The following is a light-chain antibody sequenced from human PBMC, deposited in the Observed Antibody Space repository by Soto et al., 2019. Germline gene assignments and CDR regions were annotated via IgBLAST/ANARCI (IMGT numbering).Light chain of an antibody. V-gene: IGKV3-11*01. CDR3: QQRARWVT. J-gene: IGKJ5*01. CDR1: QSVSSY. CDR2: DAS. Sequence: EILLTQSPATLSMSPGERSTLSCRASQSVSSYLAWFRQKPGQAPRLLIYDASNRATGIPARFSGSGSETDFTLTISSLEPEDSAVYFCQQRARWVTFGQGTRLEIK.